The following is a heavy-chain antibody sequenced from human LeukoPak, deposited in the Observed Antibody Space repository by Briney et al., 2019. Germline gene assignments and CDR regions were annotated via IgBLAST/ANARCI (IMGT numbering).Heavy chain of an antibody. CDR1: GYTFTSYG. D-gene: IGHD3-3*01. CDR3: ARVAIFGVVILTFDY. Sequence: ASVKVSCKASGYTFTSYGISWVRQAPGQGLEWMGWISAYNGNTNYAQKLQGRVTMTTDTSTSTAYMELRSLRSDDTAVCYCARVAIFGVVILTFDYWGQGTLVTVSS. CDR2: ISAYNGNT. V-gene: IGHV1-18*01. J-gene: IGHJ4*02.